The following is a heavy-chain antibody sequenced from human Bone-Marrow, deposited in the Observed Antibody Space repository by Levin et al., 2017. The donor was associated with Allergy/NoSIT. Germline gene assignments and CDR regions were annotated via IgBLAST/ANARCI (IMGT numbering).Heavy chain of an antibody. CDR2: INAGNGNT. V-gene: IGHV1-3*01. J-gene: IGHJ6*02. D-gene: IGHD3-3*01. CDR1: GYTFTSYA. CDR3: ARTRWSGYYYYYGMDG. Sequence: ASVKVSCKASGYTFTSYAMHWVRQAPGQRLEWMGWINAGNGNTKYSQKFQGRVTITRDTSASTAYMELSSLRSEDTAVYYCARTRWSGYYYYYGMDGWGQGTTVTVSS.